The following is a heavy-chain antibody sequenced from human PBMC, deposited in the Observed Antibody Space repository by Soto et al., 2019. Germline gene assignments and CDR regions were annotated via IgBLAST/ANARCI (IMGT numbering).Heavy chain of an antibody. CDR1: GYTFTSYA. CDR3: ARNYDSSDIGRPFSI. CDR2: INAGNGNT. D-gene: IGHD3-22*01. J-gene: IGHJ4*02. V-gene: IGHV1-3*01. Sequence: ASVKVSCKASGYTFTSYAIHWVRQAPGQRLEWMGWINAGNGNTKYSQKFQDRVTITRDTSASTAYMELSSLRSEDTAVYYCARNYDSSDIGRPFSIWGQGTLVTVSS.